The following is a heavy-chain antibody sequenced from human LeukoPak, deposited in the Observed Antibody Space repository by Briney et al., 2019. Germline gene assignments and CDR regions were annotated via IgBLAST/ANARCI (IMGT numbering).Heavy chain of an antibody. Sequence: PSETLSLTCTFSTGSSSISSYSWGWIRQSPGKGLEWIGSIFYSGSTYYNPSLKSRVTISVDTSKNQFSLKLSSVTAADTAVYYCARGGVYSYGYSDYWGQGTLVTVSS. V-gene: IGHV4-39*07. J-gene: IGHJ4*02. CDR2: IFYSGST. CDR1: TGSSSISSYS. D-gene: IGHD5-18*01. CDR3: ARGGVYSYGYSDY.